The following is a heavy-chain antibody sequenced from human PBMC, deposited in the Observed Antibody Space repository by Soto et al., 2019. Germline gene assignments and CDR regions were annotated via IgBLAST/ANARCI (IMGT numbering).Heavy chain of an antibody. Sequence: EVQLLESGGGLVQPGGSLRLSCAASGFTFSSYAMSWVRQAPGKGLEWVSAISGSGGSTYYADSVKGRFTISRDNSKNTLYLQMNSLRAEDTAVYYCARAPFTFGGVIGAFDIWGQGTMVTVSS. J-gene: IGHJ3*02. D-gene: IGHD3-16*01. CDR2: ISGSGGST. CDR1: GFTFSSYA. V-gene: IGHV3-23*01. CDR3: ARAPFTFGGVIGAFDI.